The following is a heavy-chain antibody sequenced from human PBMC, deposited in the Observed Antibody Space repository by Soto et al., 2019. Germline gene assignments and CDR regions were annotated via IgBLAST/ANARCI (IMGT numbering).Heavy chain of an antibody. CDR1: GGSISSSSYY. J-gene: IGHJ6*03. Sequence: PSETLSLTCTVSGGSISSSSYYWGWIRQPPGKGLEWIGSIYYSGSTYYNPSLKSRVTISVDTSKNQFSLKLSSVTAADTAVYCCARIGGTHYYYYYMDVWGKGTTVTVSS. CDR2: IYYSGST. D-gene: IGHD1-7*01. CDR3: ARIGGTHYYYYYMDV. V-gene: IGHV4-39*01.